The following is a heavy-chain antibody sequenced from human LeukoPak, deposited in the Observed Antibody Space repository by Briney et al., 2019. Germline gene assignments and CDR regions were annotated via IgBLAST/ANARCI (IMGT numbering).Heavy chain of an antibody. D-gene: IGHD3-9*01. J-gene: IGHJ4*02. Sequence: GGSLRLSCAASGFTFSDYYMSWIRRAPGKGLEWVSYISSSGSTIYYADSVKGRFTISRDNAKNSLYLQMNSLRAEDTAVYYCARVRHYDILTGYLANWGQGTLVTVSS. CDR1: GFTFSDYY. CDR3: ARVRHYDILTGYLAN. CDR2: ISSSGSTI. V-gene: IGHV3-11*04.